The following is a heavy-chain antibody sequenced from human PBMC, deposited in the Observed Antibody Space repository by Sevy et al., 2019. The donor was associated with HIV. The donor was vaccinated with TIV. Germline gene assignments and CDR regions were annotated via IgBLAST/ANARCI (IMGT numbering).Heavy chain of an antibody. CDR3: AGGFDSGSSYYFYYGMDV. D-gene: IGHD1-26*01. CDR2: LYYSGST. Sequence: SETLSLTCTVSGGSVTSGSYYWSWIRQPPGKGLEWIGYLYYSGSTNYNPSLKSRVTISVDSSKNQFSLILFSVTAADTAVYYCAGGFDSGSSYYFYYGMDVWGQGTTVTVSS. J-gene: IGHJ6*02. V-gene: IGHV4-61*01. CDR1: GGSVTSGSYY.